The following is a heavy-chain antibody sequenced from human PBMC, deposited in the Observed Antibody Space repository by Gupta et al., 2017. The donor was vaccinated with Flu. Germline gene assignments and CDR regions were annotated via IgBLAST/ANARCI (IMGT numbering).Heavy chain of an antibody. CDR1: GDSVRNVY. J-gene: IGHJ4*02. CDR3: ARHLCNDDNHCYYFDL. D-gene: IGHD1-14*01. Sequence: QVRLEESGPGLVKPSETLSLTCSVSGDSVRNVYWSWIRQTPEKGLEWIAYIHSNGDNKQNPSLTSRITMSIDTPKRQFSLRMTSVTAADTAVYYCARHLCNDDNHCYYFDLWGQGILVTVSS. V-gene: IGHV4-59*08. CDR2: IHSNGDN.